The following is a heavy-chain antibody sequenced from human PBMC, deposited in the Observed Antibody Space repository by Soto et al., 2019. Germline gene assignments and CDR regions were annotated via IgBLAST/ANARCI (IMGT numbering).Heavy chain of an antibody. J-gene: IGHJ4*02. D-gene: IGHD6-13*01. CDR1: GFNFRSYA. Sequence: GSLRISGAASGFNFRSYAMSWVRLTPGKGLEWVSSISGSGGGTDYADSVKGRFTISRDNSKNTLYLQMNSLRAEDTAVYYCAKEIAAVYWGQGTLVTVSS. V-gene: IGHV3-23*01. CDR2: ISGSGGGT. CDR3: AKEIAAVY.